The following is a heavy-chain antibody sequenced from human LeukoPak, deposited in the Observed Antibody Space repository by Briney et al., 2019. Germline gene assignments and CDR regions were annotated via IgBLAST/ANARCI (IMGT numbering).Heavy chain of an antibody. CDR3: ARLRGNTAILT. Sequence: GGSLRLSCAASGFTFSGSWMTWVRQAPGKGLEWVANMKTDESGKYYLDSVKGRFTISRDDSKNSLYLQMNSLRAEDTAVYFCARLRGNTAILTWGQGTLVTVSS. D-gene: IGHD1/OR15-1a*01. J-gene: IGHJ5*02. V-gene: IGHV3-7*01. CDR1: GFTFSGSW. CDR2: MKTDESGK.